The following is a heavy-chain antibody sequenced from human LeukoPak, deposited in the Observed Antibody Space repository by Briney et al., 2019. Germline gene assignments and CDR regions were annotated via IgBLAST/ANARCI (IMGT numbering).Heavy chain of an antibody. CDR3: ASARVHPGIAAAGIIDY. V-gene: IGHV4-34*01. CDR2: INHSGST. J-gene: IGHJ4*02. CDR1: GGSLTGYY. D-gene: IGHD6-13*01. Sequence: SQTLSLTCALYGGSLTGYYWSWIRQPPAQGLDWIGEINHSGSTNYNPSRKSRVNISVDTSKNQFSLKLSSVTAADTAVYYCASARVHPGIAAAGIIDYWGQGTLGTVS.